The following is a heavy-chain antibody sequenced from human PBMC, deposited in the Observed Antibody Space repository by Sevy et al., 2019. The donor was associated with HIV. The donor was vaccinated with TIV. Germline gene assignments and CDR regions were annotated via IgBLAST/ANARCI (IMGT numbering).Heavy chain of an antibody. J-gene: IGHJ6*03. V-gene: IGHV4-39*01. Sequence: SETLSLTCGVSGGSISSISNYWGWIRQPPGRELEWIGSLYYEGTTYYNPSLQSRVRISGNTSKNLFSLDLTSVTAAATAVYYCAGLSPFYHYVYVWGKGTTVTVSS. CDR3: AGLSPFYHYVYV. CDR1: GGSISSISNY. CDR2: LYYEGTT.